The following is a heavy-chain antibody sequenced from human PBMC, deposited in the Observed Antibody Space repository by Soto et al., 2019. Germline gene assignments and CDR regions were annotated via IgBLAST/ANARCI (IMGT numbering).Heavy chain of an antibody. D-gene: IGHD2-21*01. V-gene: IGHV4-30-2*01. J-gene: IGHJ2*01. CDR1: GGSISSGGYS. CDR2: IYHSGST. CDR3: ARNGAIRGSRHKNWYFDL. Sequence: SETLSLTCAVSGGSISSGGYSWSWIRQPPGKGLEWIGYIYHSGSTYYNPSLKSRVTISVDRSKNQFSLKLSSVTAADTAVYYCARNGAIRGSRHKNWYFDLWGRGTLVTVSS.